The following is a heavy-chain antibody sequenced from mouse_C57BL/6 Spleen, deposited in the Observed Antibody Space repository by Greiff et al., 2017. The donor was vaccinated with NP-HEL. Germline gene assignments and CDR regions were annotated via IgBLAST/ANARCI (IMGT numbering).Heavy chain of an antibody. Sequence: VQLQESGAELVKPGASVKMSCKASGYTFTTYPIEWMKQNHGKSLEWIGNFHPYNDDTKYNEKFKGKATLTVEKSSSTVYLELSRLTSDDSAVYYCARGYSKGYYAMDYWGQGTSVTVSS. CDR1: GYTFTTYP. CDR2: FHPYNDDT. V-gene: IGHV1-47*01. D-gene: IGHD2-5*01. J-gene: IGHJ4*01. CDR3: ARGYSKGYYAMDY.